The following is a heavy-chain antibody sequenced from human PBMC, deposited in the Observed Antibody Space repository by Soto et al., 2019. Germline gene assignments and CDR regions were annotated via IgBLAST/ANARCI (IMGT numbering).Heavy chain of an antibody. J-gene: IGHJ4*02. D-gene: IGHD3-22*01. CDR3: AKDTFYYDSSGSAYFFDY. CDR2: FYSGGST. Sequence: ESGGGLIRPGGSLRLSCAASGFTVSSSSMSWVRQAPGKGLEWVSVFYSGGSTYYADSVKGRFTISRDNSKNTLHLQMNSLRAEDTAVYYCAKDTFYYDSSGSAYFFDYWGQGTPVTVSS. V-gene: IGHV3-53*01. CDR1: GFTVSSSS.